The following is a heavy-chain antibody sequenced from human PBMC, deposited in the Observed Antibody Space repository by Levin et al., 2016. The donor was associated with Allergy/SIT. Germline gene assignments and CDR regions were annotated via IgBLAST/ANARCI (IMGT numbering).Heavy chain of an antibody. D-gene: IGHD6-13*01. V-gene: IGHV1-18*01. CDR3: ARDPDASSNFDP. CDR1: GYTFTNYG. Sequence: ASVKVSCKASGYTFTNYGVSWVRQAPGQGLEWIGWINNYSGNTKYPQNLQGRVTMTTDTSTNTAYMELRNLRSDDTAVYYCARDPDASSNFDPWAREPWSPSPQ. J-gene: IGHJ5*02. CDR2: INNYSGNT.